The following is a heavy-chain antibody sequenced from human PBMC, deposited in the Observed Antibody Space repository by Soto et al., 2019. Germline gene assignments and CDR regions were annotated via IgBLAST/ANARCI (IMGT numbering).Heavy chain of an antibody. CDR3: ASRYPDYYYGMDV. D-gene: IGHD2-15*01. CDR1: GYTFTGYY. J-gene: IGHJ6*02. Sequence: PRPSVKVSCKASGYTFTGYYMHWVRQAPGQGLEWMGWINPNSGGTNYAQKFQGRVTMTRDTSISTAYMELSRLRSDDTAVYYCASRYPDYYYGMDVWGQGTTVTVSS. CDR2: INPNSGGT. V-gene: IGHV1-2*02.